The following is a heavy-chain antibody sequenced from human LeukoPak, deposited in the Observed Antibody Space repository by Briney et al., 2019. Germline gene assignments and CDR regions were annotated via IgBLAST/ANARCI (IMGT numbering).Heavy chain of an antibody. D-gene: IGHD2-21*01. CDR2: IYYSGST. CDR3: ARGVVPAKNWYFDL. J-gene: IGHJ2*01. V-gene: IGHV4-39*07. CDR1: GGSISSSSYY. Sequence: PSETLSLTCTVSGGSISSSSYYWGWIRQPPGKGLEWIGSIYYSGSTYYNPSLKSRVTISVDTSKNQFSLKLSSVTAADTAVYYCARGVVPAKNWYFDLWGRGTLVTVSS.